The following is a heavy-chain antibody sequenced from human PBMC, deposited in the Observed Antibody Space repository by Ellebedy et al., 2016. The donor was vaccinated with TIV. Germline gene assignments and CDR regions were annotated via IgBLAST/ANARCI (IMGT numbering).Heavy chain of an antibody. V-gene: IGHV4-38-2*02. J-gene: IGHJ4*02. D-gene: IGHD3-22*01. Sequence: SETLSLXXTVSGYSISSDYYCGWIRQSAGKGLEWIGRIYSGGHTYYNPSLQSRFTLSIDTSKNQFSLNLGSVTAADTAVYYCARDAYYYDTSAYIQTDHWGQGILVTVSS. CDR3: ARDAYYYDTSAYIQTDH. CDR1: GYSISSDYY. CDR2: IYSGGHT.